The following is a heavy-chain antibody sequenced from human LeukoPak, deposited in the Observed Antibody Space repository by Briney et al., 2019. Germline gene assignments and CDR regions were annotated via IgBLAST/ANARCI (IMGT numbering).Heavy chain of an antibody. Sequence: SETLSLTCTVSGGSISSTSYYWGWIRQPPGKGLDWIGTTYYSGSTYYNPSLKSRVTISVDTSKNQFSLKLSSVTAADTAVYYCARLGSRTGYPYYFYAMGVWGQGTTVTVSS. CDR2: TYYSGST. D-gene: IGHD3-9*01. CDR3: ARLGSRTGYPYYFYAMGV. J-gene: IGHJ6*02. CDR1: GGSISSTSYY. V-gene: IGHV4-39*01.